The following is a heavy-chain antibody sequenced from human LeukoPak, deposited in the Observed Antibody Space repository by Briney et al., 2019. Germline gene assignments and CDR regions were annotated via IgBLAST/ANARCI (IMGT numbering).Heavy chain of an antibody. V-gene: IGHV5-51*01. CDR2: IYPGDSDT. CDR1: GYSFTSYW. J-gene: IGHJ4*02. Sequence: GESLKISCKGSGYSFTSYWIGWVRQMPGKGLEWMGIIYPGDSDTRYSPSFQGQVTISADKSISTAYLQWSSLKASDTAMYYCARLDEGNTAMVTLLRYWGQGTLVTVSS. D-gene: IGHD5-18*01. CDR3: ARLDEGNTAMVTLLRY.